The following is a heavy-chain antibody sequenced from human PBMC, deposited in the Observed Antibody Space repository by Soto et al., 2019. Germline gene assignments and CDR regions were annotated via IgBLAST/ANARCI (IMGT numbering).Heavy chain of an antibody. V-gene: IGHV4-30-2*01. CDR1: GGSVNSGGYS. D-gene: IGHD2-8*01. J-gene: IGHJ5*02. CDR2: ISPSGSP. Sequence: SETLSLTCSVSGGSVNSGGYSWSWIRQPPGKGLEWIGFISPSGSPAYTPSLKSRVTISVDWSNNQISLEISSVTAADTAVYYCTRGVLAWGPGTLVTVSS. CDR3: TRGVLA.